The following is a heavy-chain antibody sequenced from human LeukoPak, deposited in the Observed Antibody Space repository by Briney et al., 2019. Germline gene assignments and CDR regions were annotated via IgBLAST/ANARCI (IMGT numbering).Heavy chain of an antibody. CDR3: ARDPAGMTVSGVAEYNYGMDV. D-gene: IGHD3-3*01. Sequence: GGSLRLSCAASGITLSTYWMSWVRQAPGKGLEWVSSISGSSTYIYYADSVKGRFTISRDNAKNSVSLQMNSLTVEDTAVYYCARDPAGMTVSGVAEYNYGMDVWGQGTTVTVSS. CDR2: ISGSSTYI. CDR1: GITLSTYW. J-gene: IGHJ6*02. V-gene: IGHV3-21*01.